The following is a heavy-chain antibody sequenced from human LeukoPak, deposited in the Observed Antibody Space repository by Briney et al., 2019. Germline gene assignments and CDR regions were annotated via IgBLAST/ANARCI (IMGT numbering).Heavy chain of an antibody. Sequence: PGGSLRLSCSASGFTFSSYAMHWVRQAPGKGLEYVSGISSNGDITYYADSVKGRFTISRHNSRNTLDLQMSSLRAEDTAVYYCVKDVYGSGTKGDYWGQGTLVTVSS. V-gene: IGHV3-64D*09. D-gene: IGHD3-10*01. CDR1: GFTFSSYA. J-gene: IGHJ4*02. CDR2: ISSNGDIT. CDR3: VKDVYGSGTKGDY.